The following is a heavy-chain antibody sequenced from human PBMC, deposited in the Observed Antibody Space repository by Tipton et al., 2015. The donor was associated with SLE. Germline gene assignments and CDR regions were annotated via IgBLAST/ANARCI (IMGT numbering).Heavy chain of an antibody. Sequence: TLSLTCTVSGGSISSSSYYWGWIRQPPGKGLEWIGSIYYSGSTYYNPSLKSRVTISVDTSKNQFSLKLSSVTAADTAVYYCARDCGSSDAVDIWGQGTMVTVSS. D-gene: IGHD2-2*01. CDR3: ARDCGSSDAVDI. V-gene: IGHV4-39*07. J-gene: IGHJ3*02. CDR2: IYYSGST. CDR1: GGSISSSSYY.